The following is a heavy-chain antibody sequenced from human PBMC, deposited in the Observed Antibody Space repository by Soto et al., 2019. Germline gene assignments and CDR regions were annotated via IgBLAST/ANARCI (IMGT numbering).Heavy chain of an antibody. V-gene: IGHV4-59*01. CDR3: ARGEDAFFYYGLDV. J-gene: IGHJ6*02. CDR2: IYDTGISGYTPST. Sequence: SATLCLTCTVSGDSITSSYWSWIRRPPGKGLEWIAYIYDTGISGYTPSTSYNPSLKSRVTMSVDTSKSQFSLKLTSVTAADTAVYYCARGEDAFFYYGLDVWGQGITVTVSS. CDR1: GDSITSSY.